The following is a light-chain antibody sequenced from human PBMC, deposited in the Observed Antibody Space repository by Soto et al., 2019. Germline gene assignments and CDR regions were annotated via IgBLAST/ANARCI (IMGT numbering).Light chain of an antibody. Sequence: QSVLSQPSSESGNPGQRVTISCSGGSSNIGGNTAHWYQQFPGTAPKLLIYNNHQRPSGVPDRFSGSKSGTSASLDIRGPQSEYEAMYYCAAWDDSLSGPVFGEGTKLTVL. V-gene: IGLV1-44*01. J-gene: IGLJ3*02. CDR3: AAWDDSLSGPV. CDR2: NNH. CDR1: SSNIGGNT.